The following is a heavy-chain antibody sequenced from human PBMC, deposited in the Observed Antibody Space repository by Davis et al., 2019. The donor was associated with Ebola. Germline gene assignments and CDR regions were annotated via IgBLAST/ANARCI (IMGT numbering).Heavy chain of an antibody. CDR3: ARDPVDYGDYPI. CDR2: IIPIFGTA. D-gene: IGHD4-17*01. V-gene: IGHV1-69*13. J-gene: IGHJ3*02. CDR1: VGTFSSYA. Sequence: SVKVSCKASVGTFSSYAISWVRQAPGQGLEWMGGIIPIFGTANYAQKFQGRVTITADESTSTAYMELSSLRSEDTAVYYCARDPVDYGDYPIWGQGTMVTVSS.